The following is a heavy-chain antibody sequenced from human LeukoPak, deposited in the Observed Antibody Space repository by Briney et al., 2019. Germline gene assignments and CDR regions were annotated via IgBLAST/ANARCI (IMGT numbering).Heavy chain of an antibody. D-gene: IGHD1-26*01. J-gene: IGHJ4*02. V-gene: IGHV3-23*01. CDR1: GFTFSNYA. CDR3: VKDNKWELLPYYFDY. Sequence: GGSLRLSCAASGFTFSNYAMSWVRQAPGKGLEWVSATTASGGITYYADSVKGRFTISRDNSKNTLYLRMSSLRAEDTAVYYCVKDNKWELLPYYFDYWGQGTLVTVSS. CDR2: TTASGGIT.